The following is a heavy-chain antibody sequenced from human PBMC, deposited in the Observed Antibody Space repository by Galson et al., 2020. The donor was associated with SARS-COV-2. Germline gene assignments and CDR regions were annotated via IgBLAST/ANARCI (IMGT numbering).Heavy chain of an antibody. CDR1: GYSISSSYY. CDR3: ARHVHYFGSGAFGLDV. J-gene: IGHJ6*02. V-gene: IGHV4-38-2*01. Sequence: SETLSLTCAVSGYSISSSYYWGWIRQLPGKGLEWIGSIYQSGSTDYNPSLKSQVTISVDTSKNQFSLRLSSVTAADTAVYYCARHVHYFGSGAFGLDVWGQGTTVTVSS. CDR2: IYQSGST. D-gene: IGHD3-10*01.